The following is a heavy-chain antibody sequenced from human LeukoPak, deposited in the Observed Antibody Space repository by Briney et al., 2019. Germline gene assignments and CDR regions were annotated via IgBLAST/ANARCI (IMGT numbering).Heavy chain of an antibody. CDR2: ISYDGSNK. V-gene: IGHV3-30*18. CDR3: AKDGSSSGMDV. Sequence: GSLRLSCAASGFTFSSYGMHWVRQAPGKGLEWVAVISYDGSNKYYADSVKGRFTISRDNSKNTLYLQMNSLRAEDTAVYYCAKDGSSSGMDVWGQGTTVTVSS. CDR1: GFTFSSYG. J-gene: IGHJ6*02.